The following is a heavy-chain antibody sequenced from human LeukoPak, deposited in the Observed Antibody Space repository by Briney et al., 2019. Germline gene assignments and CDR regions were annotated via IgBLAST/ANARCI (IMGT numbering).Heavy chain of an antibody. Sequence: SETLSLTCTVSGGSISSGSYYWSWTRQPAGRGLEWIGRIYTSGSTNYNPSLKSRVTISVDTSKNQFSLKLSSVTAADTAVYYCARDRAYYCTNGVCYMGNFDYWGQGTLVTVSS. D-gene: IGHD2-8*01. CDR1: GGSISSGSYY. J-gene: IGHJ4*02. CDR3: ARDRAYYCTNGVCYMGNFDY. CDR2: IYTSGST. V-gene: IGHV4-61*02.